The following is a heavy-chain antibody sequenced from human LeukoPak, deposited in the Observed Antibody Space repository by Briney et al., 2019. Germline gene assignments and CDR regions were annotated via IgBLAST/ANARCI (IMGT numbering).Heavy chain of an antibody. CDR1: GFTFSSYW. D-gene: IGHD5-24*01. V-gene: IGHV3-7*01. CDR2: IKQDGSEK. CDR3: VSDLGMATILLFDY. J-gene: IGHJ4*02. Sequence: GGSLRLSCAASGFTFSSYWMSWVRQAPGKGLEWVANIKQDGSEKYYVDSVKGRFTISRDNAKNSLYLQMNSLRAEDTAVYYCVSDLGMATILLFDYWGQGTLVTVSS.